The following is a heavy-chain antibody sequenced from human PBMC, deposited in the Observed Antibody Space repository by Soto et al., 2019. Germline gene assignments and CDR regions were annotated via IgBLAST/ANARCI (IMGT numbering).Heavy chain of an antibody. V-gene: IGHV3-21*01. Sequence: GGSLRLSCAASGFTFSSYSMNWVRQAPGKGLEWVSSISSSSSYIYYADSVKGRFTISRDNAKNSLYLQMNSLRAEDTAVYYCARGALARGLAFDYWGQGTLVTVSS. D-gene: IGHD3-3*02. CDR1: GFTFSSYS. J-gene: IGHJ4*02. CDR3: ARGALARGLAFDY. CDR2: ISSSSSYI.